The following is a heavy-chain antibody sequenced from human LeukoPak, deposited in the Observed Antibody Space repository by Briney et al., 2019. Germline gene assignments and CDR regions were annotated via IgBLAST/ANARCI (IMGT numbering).Heavy chain of an antibody. Sequence: SETLSLTCAVYGGSFSNYYWTLIRQPPGKGLEWIGEIHHSGSTSYNPSLKSRVTISVDTSKNQISLNLSSMTAADTAVYFCARGSVAAAGTRFFEYWGQGTLVTVSA. CDR1: GGSFSNYY. V-gene: IGHV4-34*01. D-gene: IGHD6-13*01. J-gene: IGHJ4*02. CDR2: IHHSGST. CDR3: ARGSVAAAGTRFFEY.